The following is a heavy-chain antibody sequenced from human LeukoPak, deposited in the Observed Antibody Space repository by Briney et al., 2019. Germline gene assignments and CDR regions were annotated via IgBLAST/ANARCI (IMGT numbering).Heavy chain of an antibody. Sequence: ASVKVSCKASGGTFSSYAISWVRQAPGQGLEWMGRIIPIFGTANYAQNFQGRVTITADKSTSTAYMELSSLRSEDTAVYYCARGTRVLRFLEWSNWFDPWGQGTLVTVSS. V-gene: IGHV1-69*06. CDR2: IIPIFGTA. D-gene: IGHD3-3*01. J-gene: IGHJ5*02. CDR1: GGTFSSYA. CDR3: ARGTRVLRFLEWSNWFDP.